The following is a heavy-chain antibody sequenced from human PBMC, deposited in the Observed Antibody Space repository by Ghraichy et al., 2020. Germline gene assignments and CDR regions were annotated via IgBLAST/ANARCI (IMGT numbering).Heavy chain of an antibody. CDR2: ISGSGVNT. V-gene: IGHV3-23*01. Sequence: GGSLRLSCAASGFSFSSDAMSWVRQAPGKGLEWVSTISGSGVNTYYADSVKGRFTISRDNSKSTLSLQMNSLRAEDTAVYYCAKVPSRGLYYFDYWGQGTLVTVSS. D-gene: IGHD5-12*01. CDR1: GFSFSSDA. J-gene: IGHJ4*02. CDR3: AKVPSRGLYYFDY.